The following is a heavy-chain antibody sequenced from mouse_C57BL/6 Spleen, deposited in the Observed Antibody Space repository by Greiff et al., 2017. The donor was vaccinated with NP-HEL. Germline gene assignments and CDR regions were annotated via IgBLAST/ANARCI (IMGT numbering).Heavy chain of an antibody. V-gene: IGHV1-59*01. CDR1: GYTFTSYW. J-gene: IGHJ2*01. Sequence: QVQLQQPGAELVRPGTSVKLSCKASGYTFTSYWMHWVKQRPGQGLEWIGVIDPSDSYTNYNQKFKGKATLTVDTSSSTAYMQLSSLTSEDSAVYYCARRGQYYFDYWGKGTTLTVSS. CDR2: IDPSDSYT. CDR3: ARRGQYYFDY.